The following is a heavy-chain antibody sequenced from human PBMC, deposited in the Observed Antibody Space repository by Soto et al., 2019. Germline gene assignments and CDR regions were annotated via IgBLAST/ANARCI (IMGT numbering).Heavy chain of an antibody. V-gene: IGHV3-74*01. Sequence: EVQLVESGGGLVQPGGSLRLSCAAAGFTFNNYWMQWVRQAPGKGLVWVSRINTDGRGTTYADSVRGRFTISRDNAKNTLYLQMNSPRAEDTAVYYCTRRNRLSYTSDYWGQGTLVTVSS. D-gene: IGHD3-10*01. CDR1: GFTFNNYW. CDR3: TRRNRLSYTSDY. CDR2: INTDGRGT. J-gene: IGHJ4*02.